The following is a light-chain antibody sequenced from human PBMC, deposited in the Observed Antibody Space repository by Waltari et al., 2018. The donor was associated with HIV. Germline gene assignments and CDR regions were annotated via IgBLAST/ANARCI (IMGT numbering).Light chain of an antibody. CDR1: KLGDKY. Sequence: SYELTQPPSMSVSPGQTASITCSGDKLGDKYVCWYQQKPGQSPVLVIYQNKKRPSGIPERFSGSNSGNTGTLTISGTQAVDEADYYCQAWDSSTRGLFGGGTKLTAL. CDR3: QAWDSSTRGL. V-gene: IGLV3-1*01. J-gene: IGLJ2*01. CDR2: QNK.